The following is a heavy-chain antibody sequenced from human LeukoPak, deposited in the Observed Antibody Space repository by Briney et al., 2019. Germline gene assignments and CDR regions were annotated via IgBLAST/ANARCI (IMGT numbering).Heavy chain of an antibody. Sequence: GGSLRLSCAASGFTVSSNYMTWVRQAPGKGLEWVSVIYSGGSTHYADSVEGRFTISRDNAKNSLYLQMNSLRAEDTAVYYCARDYDFWSGYPDAFDIWGQGTMVTVSS. D-gene: IGHD3-3*01. J-gene: IGHJ3*02. CDR3: ARDYDFWSGYPDAFDI. CDR1: GFTVSSNY. V-gene: IGHV3-53*01. CDR2: IYSGGST.